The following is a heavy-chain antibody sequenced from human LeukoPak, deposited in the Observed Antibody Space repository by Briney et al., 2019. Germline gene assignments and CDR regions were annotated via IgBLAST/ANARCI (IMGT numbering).Heavy chain of an antibody. J-gene: IGHJ4*02. V-gene: IGHV3-30*18. Sequence: GGSLRLSCAASGFTFSSYGMHWVRQAPGKGLEWVAVISYDGSNKYYADSMKGRFTISRDNSKNTLYLQMNSLRAEDTAVYYCAKAGGYWGQGTLVTVSS. CDR1: GFTFSSYG. D-gene: IGHD3-10*01. CDR3: AKAGGY. CDR2: ISYDGSNK.